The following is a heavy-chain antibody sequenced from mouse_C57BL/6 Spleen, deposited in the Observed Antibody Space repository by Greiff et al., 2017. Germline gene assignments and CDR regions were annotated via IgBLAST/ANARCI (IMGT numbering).Heavy chain of an antibody. CDR1: GYTFTSYW. Sequence: QVQLQQPGAELVMPGASVKLSCKASGYTFTSYWMHWVKQRPGQGLEWIGVIDPSDSYNNYNQKFKGKTTLTVDKSSSTSYLRLSSLTSEDSAVYYCAREGSSFDYWGQGTTLTVSS. CDR2: IDPSDSYN. CDR3: AREGSSFDY. V-gene: IGHV1-69*01. J-gene: IGHJ2*01. D-gene: IGHD1-1*01.